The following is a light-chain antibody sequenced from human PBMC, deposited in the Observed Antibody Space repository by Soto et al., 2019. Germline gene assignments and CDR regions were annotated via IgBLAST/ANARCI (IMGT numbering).Light chain of an antibody. V-gene: IGLV1-44*01. J-gene: IGLJ1*01. CDR1: TSNIGSNI. CDR2: SND. Sequence: QSVLTQPPSASGTPGQRVTISCSGSTSNIGSNIVTWYQQFPGAAPRLLIHSNDQRPSGVPDRFSGSKSGTSASLALSGLQSEDEADYYCASWDDSLSSHVFGGGTKVTVL. CDR3: ASWDDSLSSHV.